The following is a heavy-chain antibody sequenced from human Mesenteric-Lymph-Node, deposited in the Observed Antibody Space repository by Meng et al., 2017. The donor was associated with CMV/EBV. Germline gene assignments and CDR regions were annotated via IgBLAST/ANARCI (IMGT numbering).Heavy chain of an antibody. J-gene: IGHJ4*02. D-gene: IGHD6-19*01. CDR1: GGSINSYD. CDR3: ARGSGWGRNYFDY. CDR2: IYDSGST. Sequence: SETLSLTCTVSGGSINSYDWSWIRQPPGKGLEWIGYIYDSGSTNYNPSLKSRVTISVDTSKNQFSLTLSSVTAADMAVYYCARGSGWGRNYFDYWGQGTLVTVSS. V-gene: IGHV4-59*01.